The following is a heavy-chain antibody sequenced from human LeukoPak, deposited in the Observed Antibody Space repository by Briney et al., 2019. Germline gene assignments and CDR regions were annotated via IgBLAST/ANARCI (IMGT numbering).Heavy chain of an antibody. V-gene: IGHV3-30-3*01. D-gene: IGHD2-2*01. CDR1: GFTVSSNY. CDR2: ISDDGDNK. CDR3: ARDRWYQLLGGAFDY. Sequence: GGSLRLSCAASGFTVSSNYMAWVRQAPGRGLEWMAVISDDGDNKYYADSVRGRFTISRDNSKNTLYLQMNSLRSEDTAVYYCARDRWYQLLGGAFDYWGQGTLVTVSS. J-gene: IGHJ4*02.